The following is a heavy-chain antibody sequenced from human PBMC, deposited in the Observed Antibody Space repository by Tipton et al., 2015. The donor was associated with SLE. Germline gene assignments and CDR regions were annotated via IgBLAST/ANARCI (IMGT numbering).Heavy chain of an antibody. Sequence: SLRLSCAASGSSFSTFNMNWVRQAPGKGLEWVSYINDIGSHIYYAGSVRGRFTISRDNAKNSLYLQMNSLRAEDTAVYYCARAPGYSSIYYMDVWGKGTTVTVSS. J-gene: IGHJ6*03. CDR1: GSSFSTFN. CDR3: ARAPGYSSIYYMDV. V-gene: IGHV3-21*01. D-gene: IGHD5-12*01. CDR2: INDIGSHI.